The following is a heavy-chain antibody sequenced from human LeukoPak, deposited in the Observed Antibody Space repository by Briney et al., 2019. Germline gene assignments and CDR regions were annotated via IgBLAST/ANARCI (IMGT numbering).Heavy chain of an antibody. Sequence: GGSLRLSCAASGITFSTYWMTWVRHFPGKGLEWVANINQGGNEKYYVDSVKGRFTISRDNAENSVFLQLNSLRAEDTAVYYCARGGSNSAWYWNYWGQGTLVTVSS. V-gene: IGHV3-7*03. CDR1: GITFSTYW. D-gene: IGHD6-19*01. CDR3: ARGGSNSAWYWNY. CDR2: INQGGNEK. J-gene: IGHJ4*02.